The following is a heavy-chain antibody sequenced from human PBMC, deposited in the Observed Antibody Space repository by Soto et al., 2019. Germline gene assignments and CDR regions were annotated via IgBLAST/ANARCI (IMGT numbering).Heavy chain of an antibody. J-gene: IGHJ6*02. CDR2: INTYNGNT. CDR3: AMVDVDVTPSPQDV. V-gene: IGHV1-18*01. CDR1: GYTFTRYG. Sequence: QVQLVQSGAEVKNPGASVKVSCKASGYTFTRYGIGWARQAPGQGLEWMGWINTYNGNTNYAQNVQGRVTLTTDTSTSTADMELRSLRSNDTAIYDCAMVDVDVTPSPQDVWGQGTTVIVSS. D-gene: IGHD2-2*03.